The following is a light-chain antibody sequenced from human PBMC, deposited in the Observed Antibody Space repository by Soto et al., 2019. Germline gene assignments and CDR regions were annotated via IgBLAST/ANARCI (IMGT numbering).Light chain of an antibody. V-gene: IGLV1-51*01. Sequence: QSVLTQPPSVSAAPGQTVTISFSGGSSNIGNNFVSWYQQLPGTAPKLLIYDNNKRPSGIPDRFSASRSATSATLAITGLQTGDGAVYYCGTWDTSLSGGLFGGGTQLTVL. CDR1: SSNIGNNF. CDR2: DNN. J-gene: IGLJ2*01. CDR3: GTWDTSLSGGL.